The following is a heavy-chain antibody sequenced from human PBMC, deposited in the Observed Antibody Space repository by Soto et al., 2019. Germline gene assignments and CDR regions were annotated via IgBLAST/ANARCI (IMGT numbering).Heavy chain of an antibody. CDR1: GYTFTSYY. Sequence: ASVKVSCKASGYTFTSYYMHWVRQAPGQGLEWMGIINPSGGSTSYAQKFQGRVTMTRDTSTSTVYMELSSLRSEDTAVYYCARGGRSITMIVWFDPWGQGTLVTVSS. CDR3: ARGGRSITMIVWFDP. CDR2: INPSGGST. J-gene: IGHJ5*02. V-gene: IGHV1-46*01. D-gene: IGHD3-22*01.